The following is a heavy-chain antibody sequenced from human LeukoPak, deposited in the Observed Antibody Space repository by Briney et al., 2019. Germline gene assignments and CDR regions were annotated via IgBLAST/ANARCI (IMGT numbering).Heavy chain of an antibody. Sequence: SETLSLTCTVSGGSISRYYWSWIRQPPGKGLEWIGYIYYSGSTNYSPSLKSRVTISVDTSKNQFSLKLSSVTAADTAVYYCARQIYDAFDIWGQGTMVTVSS. CDR1: GGSISRYY. CDR3: ARQIYDAFDI. J-gene: IGHJ3*02. V-gene: IGHV4-59*08. D-gene: IGHD3-3*01. CDR2: IYYSGST.